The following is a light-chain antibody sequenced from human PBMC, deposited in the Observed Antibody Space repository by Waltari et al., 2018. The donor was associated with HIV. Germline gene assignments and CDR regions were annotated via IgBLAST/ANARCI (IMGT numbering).Light chain of an antibody. CDR3: AAWDGSLNGHVV. V-gene: IGLV1-44*01. J-gene: IGLJ2*01. Sequence: QSVLTQPPSASGTPGQRVTISCSGSSSNIGSNTVNWYQQLPGTAPQPLIYSNNQRPSGFPDRFSGSKSGTSASLAISGLQSEDEADYYCAAWDGSLNGHVVFGGGTKLTVL. CDR2: SNN. CDR1: SSNIGSNT.